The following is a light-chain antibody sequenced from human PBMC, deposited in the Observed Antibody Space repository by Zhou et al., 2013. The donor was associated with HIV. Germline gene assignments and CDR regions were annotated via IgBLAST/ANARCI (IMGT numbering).Light chain of an antibody. CDR3: QQSYYIPRT. V-gene: IGKV1-39*01. CDR1: QNINTF. Sequence: DIHLTQSPSFLSASLGDRVTITCRASQNINTFLNWYQHKPGKAPNFLIYAASTLQSGVPSRFSGSGSGTDFTLTISSLQPEDFATYYCQQSYYIPRTFGQGTKLEIK. CDR2: AAS. J-gene: IGKJ2*01.